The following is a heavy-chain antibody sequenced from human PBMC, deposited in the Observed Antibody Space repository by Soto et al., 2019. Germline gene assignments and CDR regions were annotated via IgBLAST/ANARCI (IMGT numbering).Heavy chain of an antibody. CDR3: ARVSSHHYYDSSGYYYSFDP. J-gene: IGHJ5*02. CDR2: IYYSGSI. D-gene: IGHD3-22*01. CDR1: GGSISSSSYY. Sequence: SETLSLTCTVSGGSISSSSYYWGWIRQPPGKGLEWIGSIYYSGSIYYNPSLKSRVTISVDTSKNQFSLKLSSVTAADTAVYYCARVSSHHYYDSSGYYYSFDPWGQGTLVTVS. V-gene: IGHV4-39*07.